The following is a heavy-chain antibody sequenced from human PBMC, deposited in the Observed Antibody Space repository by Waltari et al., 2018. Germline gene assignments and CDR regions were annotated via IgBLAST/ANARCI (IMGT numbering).Heavy chain of an antibody. CDR2: IYHSGST. CDR3: ARSRLGYCSSTSCYTDLDWFDP. D-gene: IGHD2-2*02. J-gene: IGHJ5*02. V-gene: IGHV4-38-2*02. Sequence: QVQLQESGPGLVKPSETLSLPCTVSGYSISSGYYWGWIRQPPGKGLEWIGSIYHSGSTYYNPSLKSRVTISVDTSKNQFSLKLSSVTAADTAVYYCARSRLGYCSSTSCYTDLDWFDPWGQGTLVTVSS. CDR1: GYSISSGYY.